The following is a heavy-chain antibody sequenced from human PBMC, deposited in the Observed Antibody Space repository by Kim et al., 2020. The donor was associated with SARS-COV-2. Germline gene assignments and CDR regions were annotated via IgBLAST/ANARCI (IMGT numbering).Heavy chain of an antibody. CDR3: ARTSHRMITFGGVIPDGMDV. CDR2: TYYRSKWYN. J-gene: IGHJ6*02. V-gene: IGHV6-1*01. Sequence: SQTLSLTCAISGDSVSGNSAAWNWIRQSPSRGLEWLGRTYYRSKWYNDYAVSVKSRITINPDTSKKQFSLQLNSVTPEDTAVYYCARTSHRMITFGGVIPDGMDVWGQGTTVTVSS. D-gene: IGHD3-16*02. CDR1: GDSVSGNSAA.